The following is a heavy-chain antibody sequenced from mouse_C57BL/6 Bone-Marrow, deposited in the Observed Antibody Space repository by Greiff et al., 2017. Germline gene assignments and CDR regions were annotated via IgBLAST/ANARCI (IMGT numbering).Heavy chain of an antibody. J-gene: IGHJ2*01. CDR1: GFTFTDYY. CDR3: ARSLYYYGRNYFDY. CDR2: IRNKANGYTT. D-gene: IGHD1-1*01. V-gene: IGHV7-3*01. Sequence: EVQLVESGGGLAQPGGSLSLSCAASGFTFTDYYMSWVRQPPGKALEWLGFIRNKANGYTTEYSASVKGRFTISRDNSQSILYLQMNALRAEDSATYYCARSLYYYGRNYFDYWGQGTTLTVSS.